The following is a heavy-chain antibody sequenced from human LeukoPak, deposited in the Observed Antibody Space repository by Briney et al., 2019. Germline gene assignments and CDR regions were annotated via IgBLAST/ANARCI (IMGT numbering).Heavy chain of an antibody. CDR1: GFTFSSYS. J-gene: IGHJ4*02. D-gene: IGHD3-16*01. V-gene: IGHV3-23*01. CDR3: AALGGGGY. CDR2: INGRGEST. Sequence: GGSLRLSCAASGFTFSSYSMNWVRQAPGKGLEWLSCINGRGESTHFADSAKGRFIISRDNSKNTLSLQMNSLRAEDTGIYYCAALGGGGYWGQGTLVTVSS.